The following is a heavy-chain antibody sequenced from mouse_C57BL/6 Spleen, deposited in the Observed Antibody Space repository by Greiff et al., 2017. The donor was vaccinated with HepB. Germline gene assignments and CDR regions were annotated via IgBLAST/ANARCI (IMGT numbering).Heavy chain of an antibody. CDR2: IRSKSNNYAT. CDR3: VRHVYYGSSYFAWFAY. J-gene: IGHJ3*01. D-gene: IGHD1-1*01. Sequence: EVQLVESGGGLVQPKGSLKLSCAASGFSFNTYAMNWVRQAPGKGLEWVARIRSKSNNYATYYADSVKDRFTISRDDSESMLYLQMNNLKTEDTAMDYCVRHVYYGSSYFAWFAYWGQGTLVTVSA. V-gene: IGHV10-1*01. CDR1: GFSFNTYA.